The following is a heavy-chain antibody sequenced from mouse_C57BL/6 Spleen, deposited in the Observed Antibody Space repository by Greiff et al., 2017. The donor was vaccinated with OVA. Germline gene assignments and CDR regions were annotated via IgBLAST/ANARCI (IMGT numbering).Heavy chain of an antibody. Sequence: QVQLQQSGAELVRPGTSVKMSCKASGYTFTNYWIGWAKQRPGHGLEWIGDIYPGGGYTNYNEKFKGKATLTADKSSSTAYMQFSSLTSEDSAIYYCAREGLYRAMDYWGQGTSVTVSS. J-gene: IGHJ4*01. CDR3: AREGLYRAMDY. V-gene: IGHV1-63*01. D-gene: IGHD3-3*01. CDR2: IYPGGGYT. CDR1: GYTFTNYW.